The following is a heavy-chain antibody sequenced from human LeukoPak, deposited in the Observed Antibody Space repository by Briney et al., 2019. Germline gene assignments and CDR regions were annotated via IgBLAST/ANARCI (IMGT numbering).Heavy chain of an antibody. V-gene: IGHV3-23*01. Sequence: GGSLRLSCAASGFIFDNYALRWVRQAPGKGLEWVGSFRGHTDSTHYSDHVEGLFTISTDNSNNMLYLQMNGLRAEDTAVYYCAKVLRPGYYYDSWGQGTLVSVSS. CDR1: GFIFDNYA. D-gene: IGHD3-22*01. J-gene: IGHJ5*01. CDR2: FRGHTDST. CDR3: AKVLRPGYYYDS.